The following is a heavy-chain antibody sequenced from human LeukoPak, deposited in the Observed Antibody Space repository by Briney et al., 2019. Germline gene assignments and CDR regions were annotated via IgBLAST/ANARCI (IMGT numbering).Heavy chain of an antibody. V-gene: IGHV4-59*01. D-gene: IGHD6-19*01. J-gene: IGHJ4*02. Sequence: SETLSLTCTVSGGSISSYYWSWIRQPPGKGLEWIGYIYYSGSTNYNPSLKSRVTISVDTSKNPFSLKLSSVTAADTAVYYCARDAYSSGFFFDYWGQGTLVTVSS. CDR2: IYYSGST. CDR3: ARDAYSSGFFFDY. CDR1: GGSISSYY.